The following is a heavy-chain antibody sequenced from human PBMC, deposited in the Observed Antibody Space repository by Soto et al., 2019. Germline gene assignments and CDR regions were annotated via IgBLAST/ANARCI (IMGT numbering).Heavy chain of an antibody. D-gene: IGHD5-18*01. V-gene: IGHV1-18*01. CDR1: GYTFTNYG. CDR3: APHTLDTGMPSGY. Sequence: QVQLVQSGAEVREPGASVKVSCKASGYTFTNYGVSWVRQAPGQGLEWMGWIGGYKGNKNYAQKLQGRVTLTTETSTSTAYMEVRSLRSDDTAVYYCAPHTLDTGMPSGYWGQGTLVTVSS. CDR2: IGGYKGNK. J-gene: IGHJ4*02.